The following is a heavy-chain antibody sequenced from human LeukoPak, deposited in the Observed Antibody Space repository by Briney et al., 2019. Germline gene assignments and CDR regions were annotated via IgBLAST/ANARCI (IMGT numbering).Heavy chain of an antibody. CDR2: DGSNN. Sequence: DGSNNYYADSVKGRFTISRDNSNNTLYLQMNSLRAEDTAVYYCAKSRGYCSSTSCYVLDYWGQGTLVTVSS. D-gene: IGHD2-2*01. J-gene: IGHJ4*02. V-gene: IGHV3-30*02. CDR3: AKSRGYCSSTSCYVLDY.